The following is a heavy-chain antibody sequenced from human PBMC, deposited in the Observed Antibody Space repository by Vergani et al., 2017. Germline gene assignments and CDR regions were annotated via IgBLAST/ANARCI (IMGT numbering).Heavy chain of an antibody. CDR1: GGTFSSYA. Sequence: QVQLVQSGAEVKKPGSSVKVSCKASGGTFSSYAISWVRQAPGQGLEWMGGIIPIFGTANYAQKLQGRVTITADKSTSTAYMELSSLGSEDTTVYYCARDGSDTAMVKNYYYCYGMDVWGQGTTVTVSS. J-gene: IGHJ6*02. CDR2: IIPIFGTA. V-gene: IGHV1-69*06. CDR3: ARDGSDTAMVKNYYYCYGMDV. D-gene: IGHD5-18*01.